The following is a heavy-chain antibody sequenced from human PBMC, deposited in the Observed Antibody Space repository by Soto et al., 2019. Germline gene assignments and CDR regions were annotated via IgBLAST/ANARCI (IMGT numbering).Heavy chain of an antibody. Sequence: SETLSLTCTVSGGSISSYYWSWIRQPPGKGLEWIGYIYYSGSTNYNPSLKSRFTISVDTSKNQFSLKLSSVTAADTAVYYCAKGLPYDLLYLLKTRGSYCIDVWGQGTPVTVSS. D-gene: IGHD3-3*01. J-gene: IGHJ6*02. CDR3: AKGLPYDLLYLLKTRGSYCIDV. CDR1: GGSISSYY. CDR2: IYYSGST. V-gene: IGHV4-59*01.